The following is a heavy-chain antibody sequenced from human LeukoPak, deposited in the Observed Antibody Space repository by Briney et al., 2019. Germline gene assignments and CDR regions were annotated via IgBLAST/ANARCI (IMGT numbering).Heavy chain of an antibody. Sequence: SQTLSLTCTVSGGSISSGSYYWSWIRQPPGKGLEWIGYIYYSGSTNYNPSLKSRVTISVDTSKNQFSLKLSSVTAADTAVYYCARHGASRITMVRGVWYFDYWGQGTLVTVSS. CDR3: ARHGASRITMVRGVWYFDY. CDR2: IYYSGST. CDR1: GGSISSGSYY. J-gene: IGHJ4*02. V-gene: IGHV4-61*01. D-gene: IGHD3-10*01.